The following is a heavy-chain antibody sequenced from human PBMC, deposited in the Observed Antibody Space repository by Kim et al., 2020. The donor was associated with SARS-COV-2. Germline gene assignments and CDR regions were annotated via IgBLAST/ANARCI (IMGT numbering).Heavy chain of an antibody. CDR2: IIPILGIA. CDR3: AIDRNFNEYSSSFYYYMDV. J-gene: IGHJ6*03. V-gene: IGHV1-69*04. Sequence: SVKVSCKASGGTFSSYAISWVRQAPGQGLEWRGRIIPILGIANYAQKFQGRVTITADKSTSTAYMELSSLRSEDTAVYYCAIDRNFNEYSSSFYYYMDVWGNGTTVNVS. D-gene: IGHD6-6*01. CDR1: GGTFSSYA.